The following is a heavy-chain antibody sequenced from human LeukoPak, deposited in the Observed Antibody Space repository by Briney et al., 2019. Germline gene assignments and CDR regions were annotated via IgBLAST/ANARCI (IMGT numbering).Heavy chain of an antibody. CDR1: GFTFSNAW. CDR2: IKSKTDGGTT. Sequence: GGSLRLSCAASGFTFSNAWMSWVRQAPGKGLEWVGRIKSKTDGGTTDYAAPVKGRFTISRDDSKNTLYLQMNSLKTEDTAVYYCTTGNYYDSSGYYYAAQEDAFDIWGQGTLVTVPS. J-gene: IGHJ4*02. CDR3: TTGNYYDSSGYYYAAQEDAFDI. D-gene: IGHD3-22*01. V-gene: IGHV3-15*01.